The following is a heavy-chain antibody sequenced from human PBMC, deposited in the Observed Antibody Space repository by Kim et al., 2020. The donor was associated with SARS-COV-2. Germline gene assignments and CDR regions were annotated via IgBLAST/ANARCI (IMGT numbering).Heavy chain of an antibody. Sequence: SETLSLTCAVYGGSFSGYYWSCIRQPPGKGLEWIGEINHSGSTNYNPSLKSRVTISVDTSKNQFSLKLSSVTAADTAVYYCARGALLVVVDNDAFDIWGQGTMVTVSS. CDR1: GGSFSGYY. CDR2: INHSGST. J-gene: IGHJ3*02. CDR3: ARGALLVVVDNDAFDI. D-gene: IGHD2-15*01. V-gene: IGHV4-34*01.